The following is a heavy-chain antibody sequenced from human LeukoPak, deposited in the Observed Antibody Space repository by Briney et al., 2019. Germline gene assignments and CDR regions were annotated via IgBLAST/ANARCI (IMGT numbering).Heavy chain of an antibody. J-gene: IGHJ4*02. CDR3: AREEVWFGEYYFDY. Sequence: GSLRLSCAASGFTFSSYAMHWVRQAPGKGLAWVAVISYDGSNKYYADSVKGRFTISRDNSKNTLYLQMNSLRAEDTAVYYCAREEVWFGEYYFDYWGQGTLVTVSS. V-gene: IGHV3-30-3*01. D-gene: IGHD3-10*01. CDR2: ISYDGSNK. CDR1: GFTFSSYA.